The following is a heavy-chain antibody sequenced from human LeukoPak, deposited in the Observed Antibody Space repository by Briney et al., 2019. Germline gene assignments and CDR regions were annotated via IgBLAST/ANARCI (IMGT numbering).Heavy chain of an antibody. J-gene: IGHJ4*02. Sequence: PSETLSLTCAVYGGSFSGYYWSWIRQPPGKGLEWIGEINHSGSTNYNPSLKSRVTISVDTSKNQFSLKLSSVTAADTAVYYCARFVRHNFYDSSGYYYFDYWGQGTLVTVSS. V-gene: IGHV4-34*01. CDR3: ARFVRHNFYDSSGYYYFDY. CDR2: INHSGST. D-gene: IGHD3-22*01. CDR1: GGSFSGYY.